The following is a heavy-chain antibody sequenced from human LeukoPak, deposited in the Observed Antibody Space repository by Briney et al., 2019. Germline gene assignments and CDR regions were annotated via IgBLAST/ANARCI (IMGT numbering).Heavy chain of an antibody. V-gene: IGHV4-39*01. D-gene: IGHD6-13*01. CDR3: ARDSSSSGGGFDY. CDR2: IYYSGST. CDR1: GGSISSSSYY. J-gene: IGHJ4*02. Sequence: SETLSLTCTVSGGSISSSSYYWGWIRQPPGKGLEWIGSIYYSGSTYYNPSLKSRVTISVDTSKNQFSLKLSSVTAADTAVYYCARDSSSSGGGFDYWGQGTLVTVSS.